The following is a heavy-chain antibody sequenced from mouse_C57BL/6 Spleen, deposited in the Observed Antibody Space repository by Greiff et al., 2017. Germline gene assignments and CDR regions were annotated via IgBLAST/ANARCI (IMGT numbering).Heavy chain of an antibody. CDR3: ARKATVVLDWYFYA. V-gene: IGHV1-19*01. CDR2: INPYNGGH. D-gene: IGHD1-1*01. CDR1: GYTFSDYY. Sequence: EVKLMESGPVLVKPAALVKMSCKVSGYTFSDYYMNWVKQSHGKSLEWIGVINPYNGGHSYNQKLKGKATLTVDKSSSTVYMELNSLTSEDSAVYYCARKATVVLDWYFYAWGTGATVTVSS. J-gene: IGHJ1*03.